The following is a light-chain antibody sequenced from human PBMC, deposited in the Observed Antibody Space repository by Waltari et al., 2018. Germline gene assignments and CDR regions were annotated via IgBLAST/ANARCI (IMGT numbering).Light chain of an antibody. CDR2: TAN. CDR1: SGSLSTTSY. Sequence: QTVVTQEPSLSVSPGGTVTLTCALSSGSLSTTSYATWYQQTPGQAPRPRVYTANARSSGVPDRFSGSILGNTAALTITGAQADDESYYYCALYMGSGIWVFGGGTRLTVL. J-gene: IGLJ3*02. CDR3: ALYMGSGIWV. V-gene: IGLV8-61*01.